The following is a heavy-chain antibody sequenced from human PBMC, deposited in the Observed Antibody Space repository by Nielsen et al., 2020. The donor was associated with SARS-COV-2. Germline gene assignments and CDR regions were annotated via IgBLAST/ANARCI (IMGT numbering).Heavy chain of an antibody. CDR1: GYTFTSYG. CDR3: ASAPGATDAFDI. J-gene: IGHJ3*02. V-gene: IGHV1-18*01. CDR2: ISAYNGNT. D-gene: IGHD7-27*01. Sequence: ASVKASCKASGYTFTSYGISWVRQAPGQGLEWMGWISAYNGNTNYAQKLQGRVTMTTDTSTSTAYMELRSLRSDDTAVYYCASAPGATDAFDIWGQGTMVTVSS.